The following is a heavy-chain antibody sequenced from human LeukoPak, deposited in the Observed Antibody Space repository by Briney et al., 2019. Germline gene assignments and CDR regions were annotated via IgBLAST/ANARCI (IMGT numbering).Heavy chain of an antibody. J-gene: IGHJ4*02. CDR3: ARVWRTSPYYIDY. D-gene: IGHD2-21*01. V-gene: IGHV1-18*01. Sequence: ASVKVSCKASPYTFINYDIIWVRQAPGQGLEWMGWMSAYNGNTNYAQKLQGRVSMTTDTSTSTAYMELRSLRSDDTAVYHCARVWRTSPYYIDYWGQGTLVTVSS. CDR1: PYTFINYD. CDR2: MSAYNGNT.